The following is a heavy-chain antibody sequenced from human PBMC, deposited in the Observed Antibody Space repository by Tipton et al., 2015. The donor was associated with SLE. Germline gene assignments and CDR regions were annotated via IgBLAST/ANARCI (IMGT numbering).Heavy chain of an antibody. CDR2: ISQSGSA. D-gene: IGHD3-22*01. CDR3: ARHDYDDNGYYMHYFDY. J-gene: IGHJ4*02. CDR1: GFSISSGYY. V-gene: IGHV4-38-2*01. Sequence: PGLVKPSETLSLSCDVSGFSISSGYYWGWIRQPPGKGLEWIGSISQSGSACYNASLKSRISMSIDTLKNQVFLRLNSVTAADTAAYYCARHDYDDNGYYMHYFDYWGQGTLVTVSS.